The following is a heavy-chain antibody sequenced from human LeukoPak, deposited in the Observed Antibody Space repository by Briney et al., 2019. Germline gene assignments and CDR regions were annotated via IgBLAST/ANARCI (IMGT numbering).Heavy chain of an antibody. CDR3: ARPKLGSYYYDSSGGSGAFDI. CDR2: IIPILGIA. J-gene: IGHJ3*02. Sequence: ASVKVSCKASGGTFSSYAISWVRQAPGQGLEWMGRIIPILGIANYAQKFQGRVTITADKSTSTAYMELSSLRSEDTAVYYCARPKLGSYYYDSSGGSGAFDIWGQGTMVTVSS. D-gene: IGHD3-22*01. V-gene: IGHV1-69*04. CDR1: GGTFSSYA.